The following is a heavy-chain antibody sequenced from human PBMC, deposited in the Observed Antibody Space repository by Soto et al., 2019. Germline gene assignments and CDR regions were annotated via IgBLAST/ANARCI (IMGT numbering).Heavy chain of an antibody. CDR3: ARRLYSSGWREAWFDP. CDR2: IYYSGST. V-gene: IGHV4-59*01. D-gene: IGHD6-19*01. Sequence: SETLSLTCTVSGCSIRSYDWSWIRQPPGKGLEWIGYIYYSGSTNYNPSLKSRVTISVDTSKNQFSLKLSSVTAADTAVYYCARRLYSSGWREAWFDPWGQGTLVTVSS. J-gene: IGHJ5*02. CDR1: GCSIRSYD.